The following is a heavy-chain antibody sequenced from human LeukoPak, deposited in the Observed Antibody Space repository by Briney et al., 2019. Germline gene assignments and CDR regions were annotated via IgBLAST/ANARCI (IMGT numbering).Heavy chain of an antibody. D-gene: IGHD3-22*01. Sequence: GGSLRLSCAASGFTFDDYAMHWVRQGPGKGLEWVSGISWNSGSTVYADSVKGRFTISRDNAKNSLNLQMNSLRAEDTALYYCAKDIAMWIDYDPTGSLHAFDIWGQGTMVTVSS. CDR3: AKDIAMWIDYDPTGSLHAFDI. V-gene: IGHV3-9*01. J-gene: IGHJ3*02. CDR2: ISWNSGST. CDR1: GFTFDDYA.